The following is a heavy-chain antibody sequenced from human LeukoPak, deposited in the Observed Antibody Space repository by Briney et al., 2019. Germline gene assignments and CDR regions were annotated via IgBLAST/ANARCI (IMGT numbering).Heavy chain of an antibody. CDR2: INPSGGST. J-gene: IGHJ4*02. CDR1: GYTFTSYY. V-gene: IGHV1-46*01. Sequence: ASVKVSCKASGYTFTSYYIHWVGQAPGQGLEWMGIINPSGGSTTYAQKFQGRVTMTRDTSTSTVYMELSSLRSEDTAVYYCARVSTNPGRFDNWGQGTLVTVSS. CDR3: ARVSTNPGRFDN. D-gene: IGHD2-8*01.